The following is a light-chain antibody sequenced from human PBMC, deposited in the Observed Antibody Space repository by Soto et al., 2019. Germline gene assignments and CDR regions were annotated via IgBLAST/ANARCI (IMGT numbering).Light chain of an antibody. CDR2: EVS. CDR3: CSYAGSSTWV. J-gene: IGLJ3*02. CDR1: SSDVGSYNL. V-gene: IGLV2-23*02. Sequence: QSALTQPASVSGSPGQSITISCTGTSSDVGSYNLVSWYQQHPDKAPKLIIYEVSKWLSGVSSRFSASKSGNTASLTISGLQSEDEADYYCCSYAGSSTWVFGGGTKLTVL.